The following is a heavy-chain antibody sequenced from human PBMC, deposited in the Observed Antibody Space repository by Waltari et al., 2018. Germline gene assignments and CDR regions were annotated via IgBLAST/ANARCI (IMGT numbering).Heavy chain of an antibody. D-gene: IGHD2-2*01. Sequence: QVQLQESGPGLVKPSETLSLTCAVSGYSISSGYAWGWIRQPPGKGLEWVGSIYHSGTTYSKPSLKSRVIISMDPSKNQFSVRLGSVTAADTAVYYWAIPPTHCSIIGCSPGADVVDIWGQGIMVTVSS. V-gene: IGHV4-38-2*01. CDR1: GYSISSGYA. CDR2: IYHSGTT. CDR3: AIPPTHCSIIGCSPGADVVDI. J-gene: IGHJ3*02.